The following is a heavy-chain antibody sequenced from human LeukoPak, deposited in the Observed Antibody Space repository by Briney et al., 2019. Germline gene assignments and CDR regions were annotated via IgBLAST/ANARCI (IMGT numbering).Heavy chain of an antibody. V-gene: IGHV4-4*02. CDR1: GGSISRSDW. CDR3: ARDASLQTGAFDV. Sequence: SETLSLTCAVSGGSISRSDWWSWVRQSPGKGLEWIGEIFHSGSTKYSPSLKSRVTISVDKSKNQFSLNLTSVTAADTAMYYCARDASLQTGAFDVWGQGTMVTVSS. CDR2: IFHSGST. D-gene: IGHD5-24*01. J-gene: IGHJ3*01.